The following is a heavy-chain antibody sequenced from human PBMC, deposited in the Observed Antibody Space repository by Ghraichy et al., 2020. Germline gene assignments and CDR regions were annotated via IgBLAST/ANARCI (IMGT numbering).Heavy chain of an antibody. J-gene: IGHJ3*02. D-gene: IGHD1-26*01. V-gene: IGHV3-23*01. CDR1: GFSFGSHA. CDR2: ISGGGYTT. Sequence: GGSLRLSCAASGFSFGSHAMNWVRQAPGKGLEWVSVISGGGYTTYYADSVKGRFSISRDNSKNTLFLQMNSLRAEDTAVYYCAKDKGVVGASRRAFDIWGQGTMVTVSS. CDR3: AKDKGVVGASRRAFDI.